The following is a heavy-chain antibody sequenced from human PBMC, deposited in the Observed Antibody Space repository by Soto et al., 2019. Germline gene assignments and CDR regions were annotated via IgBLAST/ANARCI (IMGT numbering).Heavy chain of an antibody. V-gene: IGHV4-31*03. CDR3: ARGVIH. J-gene: IGHJ4*02. CDR1: GCSINSGGYY. Sequence: VQLQESGPGLVEPSQTLSLPCTVSGCSINSGGYYWSWSRQHPGKGLEWIGYIYYRGSTSYNPSLKSRVTISVDTSKNQFSLKLSSVTAADTAVYYCARGVIHWGQGTLVTVSS. CDR2: IYYRGST. D-gene: IGHD4-4*01.